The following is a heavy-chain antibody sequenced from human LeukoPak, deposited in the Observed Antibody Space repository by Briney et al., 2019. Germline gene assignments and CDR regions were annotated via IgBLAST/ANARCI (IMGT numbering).Heavy chain of an antibody. D-gene: IGHD4-23*01. CDR3: SRAQPGGDSDY. CDR1: GYTCTGYY. CDR2: INANSGGT. Sequence: SVKVSCKASGYTCTGYYMHWVRQAPAQGLEWMGRINANSGGTNYAQKFQSRLTMTRDTSFSTAYMVLSRLRSDDTAVDYYSRAQPGGDSDYWGQGTLVTVSS. J-gene: IGHJ4*02. V-gene: IGHV1-2*06.